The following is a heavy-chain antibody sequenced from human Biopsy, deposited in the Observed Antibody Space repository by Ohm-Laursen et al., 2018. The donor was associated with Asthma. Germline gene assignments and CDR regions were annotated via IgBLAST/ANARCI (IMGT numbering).Heavy chain of an antibody. J-gene: IGHJ6*02. V-gene: IGHV1-69*01. CDR2: IIPIFGTA. Sequence: SSVKVSCKASGGTFSSYAISWVRQAPGQGLEWMGGIIPIFGTANYAQKFQGRVTITADESTSTAYLELSSLRSEDTAVYYCARWGIQGVRFWGMNVWGQGTTVTVSS. D-gene: IGHD3-10*01. CDR3: ARWGIQGVRFWGMNV. CDR1: GGTFSSYA.